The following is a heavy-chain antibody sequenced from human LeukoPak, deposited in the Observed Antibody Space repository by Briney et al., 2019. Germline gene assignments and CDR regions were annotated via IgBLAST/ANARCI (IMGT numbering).Heavy chain of an antibody. Sequence: GASVKVSCKASGYTFTGYYMHWVRQAPGQGLEWMGWINPNSGGTNYAQKFQGRVTMARDTSISTAYMELSRLRSDDTAVYYCARDCPRGYSYGYNWFDPWGQGTLVTVSS. J-gene: IGHJ5*02. V-gene: IGHV1-2*02. D-gene: IGHD5-18*01. CDR1: GYTFTGYY. CDR3: ARDCPRGYSYGYNWFDP. CDR2: INPNSGGT.